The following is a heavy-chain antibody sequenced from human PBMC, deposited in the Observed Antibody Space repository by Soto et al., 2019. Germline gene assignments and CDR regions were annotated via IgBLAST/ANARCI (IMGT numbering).Heavy chain of an antibody. J-gene: IGHJ4*02. CDR3: ASGPYFKREIGLDY. D-gene: IGHD3-10*01. V-gene: IGHV1-69*01. CDR2: IIPIFGTA. Sequence: QVQLVQSGAEVKKPGSSVKVSCKASGGTFSSYAISWVRQAPGQGPEWMGGIIPIFGTANYAQKFQGRVTITADESTSTAYKELSSLRSEDTAVYYCASGPYFKREIGLDYWGQGTLVTVSS. CDR1: GGTFSSYA.